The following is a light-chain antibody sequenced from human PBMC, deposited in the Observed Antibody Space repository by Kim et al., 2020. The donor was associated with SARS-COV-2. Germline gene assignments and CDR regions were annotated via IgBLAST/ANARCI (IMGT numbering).Light chain of an antibody. CDR3: QQFKSFPPT. V-gene: IGKV1-13*02. Sequence: AIQLAQYPSSLSASVGDRVTITCRASQGIGTSLAWYRQRPGKAPQLLMEGTSTLESGVPSGFTGSGSGTDFILTISSLQPEDFATYYCQQFKSFPPTFGQGTKVDIK. J-gene: IGKJ1*01. CDR2: GTS. CDR1: QGIGTS.